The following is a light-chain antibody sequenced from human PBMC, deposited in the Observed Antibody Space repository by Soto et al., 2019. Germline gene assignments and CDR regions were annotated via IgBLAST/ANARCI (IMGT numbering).Light chain of an antibody. J-gene: IGKJ4*01. CDR1: QSIMFS. CDR3: QQYYDWPPLT. CDR2: GAS. V-gene: IGKV3-15*01. Sequence: EIVMTQSPATLSVSPGEGATLSCRASQSIMFSLAWYQQKPGQAPRLLISGASTRATGIPARFSGSGSGKEFTLTISSLQSEDFAVYYCQQYYDWPPLTFGGGTKVEIK.